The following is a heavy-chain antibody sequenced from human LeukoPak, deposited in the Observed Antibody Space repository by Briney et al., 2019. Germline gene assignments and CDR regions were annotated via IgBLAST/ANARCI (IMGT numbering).Heavy chain of an antibody. Sequence: GGSLRLSCAASGFTFSSYAMHWVRQAPGKGLEWVAVISYDGSNKYYADSVKGRFTISRDNSKNTLYLQMNSLRAEDTAVYYCAKERGTGYSSSWYSWFDPWGQGTLVTVSS. J-gene: IGHJ5*02. CDR3: AKERGTGYSSSWYSWFDP. V-gene: IGHV3-30-3*01. CDR2: ISYDGSNK. CDR1: GFTFSSYA. D-gene: IGHD6-13*01.